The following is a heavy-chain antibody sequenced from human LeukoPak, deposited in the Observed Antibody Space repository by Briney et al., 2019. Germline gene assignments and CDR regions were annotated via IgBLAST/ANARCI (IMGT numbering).Heavy chain of an antibody. CDR2: INHSGSI. V-gene: IGHV4-34*01. J-gene: IGHJ5*02. Sequence: PSETLSLTCAVYGGSFSGYYWSWIRQPPGKGLEWIGEINHSGSINYNPSLTSRVTISVDTAKNQFSLKLTSVTAADTAVYYCARHYGPWGQGTLVTVSS. D-gene: IGHD3-16*01. CDR1: GGSFSGYY. CDR3: ARHYGP.